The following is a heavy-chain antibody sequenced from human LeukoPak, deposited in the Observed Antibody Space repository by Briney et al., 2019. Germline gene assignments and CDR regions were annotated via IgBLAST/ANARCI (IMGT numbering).Heavy chain of an antibody. CDR2: IYYSGST. D-gene: IGHD2-15*01. J-gene: IGHJ4*02. CDR3: ARHLGGGWPAIDY. V-gene: IGHV4-39*01. CDR1: GGSISSSSYY. Sequence: SETLSLTCTVSGGSISSSSYYWGWLRQPPGKGLEWIGSIYYSGSTYYNPSLKSRVTISVDTSKNQFSLKLSSVTAADTAVYYCARHLGGGWPAIDYWGQGTLVTVSS.